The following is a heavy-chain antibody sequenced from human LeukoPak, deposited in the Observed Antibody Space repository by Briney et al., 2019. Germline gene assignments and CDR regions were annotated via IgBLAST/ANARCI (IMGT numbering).Heavy chain of an antibody. CDR2: DSNNGNI. V-gene: IGHV4-59*11. J-gene: IGHJ4*02. Sequence: SETLSLTCTVSGSSISSHSWGWVRQPSGKGLEWIGYDSNNGNINYNPALKSRVTISVDTSKRQFSLKLRSVTAADTAVYYCARDNWGSLDYWGQGTLVTVSS. CDR3: ARDNWGSLDY. CDR1: GSSISSHS. D-gene: IGHD7-27*01.